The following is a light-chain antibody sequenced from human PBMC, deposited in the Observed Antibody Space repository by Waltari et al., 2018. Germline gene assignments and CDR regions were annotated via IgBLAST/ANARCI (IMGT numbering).Light chain of an antibody. J-gene: IGKJ1*01. Sequence: DIVMTQSPDSLAVSLGESSTIPCKSSQSVLYSSNNKNYLAWYQQKPGQPPKLLIYWASTRESGVPDRFSGSGSGTDFTLTIGSLQAEDVAVYYCQQYYSTPWTFGQGTKVEIK. CDR3: QQYYSTPWT. V-gene: IGKV4-1*01. CDR1: QSVLYSSNNKNY. CDR2: WAS.